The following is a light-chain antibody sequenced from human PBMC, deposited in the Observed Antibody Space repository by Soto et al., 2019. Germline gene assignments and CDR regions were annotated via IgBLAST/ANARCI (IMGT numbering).Light chain of an antibody. J-gene: IGKJ1*01. CDR3: QQYNTFWT. CDR2: KAS. Sequence: DIQMTQSPSTLSASVGDRVTITCRASQSISGLLAWYQQKPGKAPKLLIYKASGLESGVPSRFSGSGSGTEFTLTINGLQPDDFGTYYCQQYNTFWTVGQGTKVDSK. CDR1: QSISGL. V-gene: IGKV1-5*03.